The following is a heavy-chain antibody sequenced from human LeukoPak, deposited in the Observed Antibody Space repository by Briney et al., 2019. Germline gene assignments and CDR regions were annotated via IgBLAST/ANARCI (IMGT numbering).Heavy chain of an antibody. CDR2: ISYDGSNK. J-gene: IGHJ6*02. Sequence: PGGSLRLSCAASGFTFSSYAMHWVRQAPGKGLEWVAVISYDGSNKYYADSVKGRFTISRDNSKNTLYLQMNSLRAEDTAVYYCARDFPPRWSKYYYYGMDVWGQGTTVTVSS. D-gene: IGHD2-15*01. CDR3: ARDFPPRWSKYYYYGMDV. CDR1: GFTFSSYA. V-gene: IGHV3-30-3*01.